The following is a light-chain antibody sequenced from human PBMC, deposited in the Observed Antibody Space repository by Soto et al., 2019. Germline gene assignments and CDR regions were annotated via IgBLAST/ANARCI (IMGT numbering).Light chain of an antibody. J-gene: IGKJ1*01. CDR2: KAS. CDR1: QSIGIW. CDR3: QQYNDYSWT. Sequence: IQMTQSPSTLSASVGDRVAITCRASQSIGIWLAWYQQKPGKAPSFLIYKASSLESGVPSRFSGSGYGTEFTLTISSLQPDDFATYYCQQYNDYSWTFGQGTKVEIK. V-gene: IGKV1-5*03.